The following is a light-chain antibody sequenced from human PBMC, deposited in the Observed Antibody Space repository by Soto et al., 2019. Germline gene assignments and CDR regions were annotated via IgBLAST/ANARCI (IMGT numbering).Light chain of an antibody. V-gene: IGKV3-20*01. CDR1: QSVRSSY. Sequence: EIVLTQSPGTLSLSPGERAALSCRASQSVRSSYLAWYQQKPGQAPRLLIYGASSRATGIPDRFSGSGPGTAFTLTISRLEPEDFAVYYCQQYGSSPYPFGQGTKLEIK. CDR2: GAS. J-gene: IGKJ2*01. CDR3: QQYGSSPYP.